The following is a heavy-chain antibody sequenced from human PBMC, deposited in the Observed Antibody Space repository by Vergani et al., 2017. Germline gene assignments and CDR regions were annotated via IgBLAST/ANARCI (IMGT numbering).Heavy chain of an antibody. D-gene: IGHD3-10*01. J-gene: IGHJ3*02. CDR1: GFTVSSNY. CDR2: IYSGGST. CDR3: ARVSFGRGAFDAFDI. Sequence: EVQLVESGGGLIQPGGSLRLSCAASGFTVSSNYMSWVRQAPGKGLEWVSVIYSGGSTYYADSVKGRFTISRDNSKNTLYLQMNSLRAEDTAVYYCARVSFGRGAFDAFDIWGQGTMVTVSS. V-gene: IGHV3-53*01.